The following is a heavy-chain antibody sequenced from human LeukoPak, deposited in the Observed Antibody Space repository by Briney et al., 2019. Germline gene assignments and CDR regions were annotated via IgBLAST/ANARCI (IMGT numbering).Heavy chain of an antibody. J-gene: IGHJ6*03. Sequence: PSETLSLTCTVSGGSISSGSYYWSWIRQPAGKGLEWIGEINHSGSTNYNPSLKSRVTISVDTSKNQFSLKLSSVTAADTAVYYCARRGGSSWSRYYYYMDVWGKGTTVTISS. D-gene: IGHD6-13*01. CDR2: INHSGST. CDR1: GGSISSGSYY. CDR3: ARRGGSSWSRYYYYMDV. V-gene: IGHV4-61*10.